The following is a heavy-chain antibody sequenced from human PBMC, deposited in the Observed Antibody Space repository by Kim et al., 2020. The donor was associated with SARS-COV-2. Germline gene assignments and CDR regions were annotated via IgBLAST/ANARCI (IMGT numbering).Heavy chain of an antibody. D-gene: IGHD3-22*01. V-gene: IGHV3-21*01. CDR3: ARDEFKGSGYSIY. CDR2: ISSNSSYI. CDR1: GFTFSSYS. Sequence: GGSLRLSCAASGFTFSSYSMNWVRQAPGKGLEWVSSISSNSSYIYYADSVKGRFTISRDNAKNTLYLQMNSLTADDTAVYYCARDEFKGSGYSIYCGQGT. J-gene: IGHJ4*02.